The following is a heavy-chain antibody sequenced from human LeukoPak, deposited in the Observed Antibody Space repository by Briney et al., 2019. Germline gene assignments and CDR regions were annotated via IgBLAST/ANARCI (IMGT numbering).Heavy chain of an antibody. CDR2: ISGRGGST. J-gene: IGHJ5*02. V-gene: IGHV3-23*01. CDR3: ATSPADYDILTGYPIGWFDP. D-gene: IGHD3-9*01. CDR1: GFTFSSYW. Sequence: PGGSLRLSCAASGFTFSSYWMSWVRQAPGKGLEWVSAISGRGGSTYYADSVKGRFTISRDNSKNTLYLQMNSLRAEDTAVYYCATSPADYDILTGYPIGWFDPWGQGTLVTVSS.